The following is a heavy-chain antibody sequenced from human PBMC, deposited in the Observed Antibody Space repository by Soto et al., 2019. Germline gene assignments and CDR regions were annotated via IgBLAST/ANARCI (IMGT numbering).Heavy chain of an antibody. V-gene: IGHV4-31*03. D-gene: IGHD3-3*01. CDR2: IYYSGST. CDR3: ARGDGPGSYDFWSGYYPHTYYYYYYGMDV. J-gene: IGHJ6*02. CDR1: GGSISSGGYY. Sequence: SETLSLTCTVSGGSISSGGYYWSWIRQHPGKGLEWIGYIYYSGSTYYNPSLKSRVTISVDTSKNQFSLKLSSVTAADTAVYYCARGDGPGSYDFWSGYYPHTYYYYYYGMDVWGQGTTVTVSS.